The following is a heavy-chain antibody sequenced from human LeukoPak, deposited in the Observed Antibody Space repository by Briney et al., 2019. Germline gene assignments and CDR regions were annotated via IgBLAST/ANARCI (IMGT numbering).Heavy chain of an antibody. V-gene: IGHV3-7*01. CDR3: ARDIAAPGSY. Sequence: PGGSLRLSCAASEFTFSTYWMTWVRQAPGKGLEWVANINQDGSETYYVDPVKGRFTISSDNAKNSLYLQMNSLRAEDTAVYYCARDIAAPGSYWGQGTLVTVSS. CDR1: EFTFSTYW. CDR2: INQDGSET. D-gene: IGHD6-13*01. J-gene: IGHJ4*02.